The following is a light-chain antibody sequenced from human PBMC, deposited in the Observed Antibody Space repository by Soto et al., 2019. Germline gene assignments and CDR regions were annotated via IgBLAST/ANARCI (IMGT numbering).Light chain of an antibody. CDR3: QHYGRARTWT. V-gene: IGKV3-20*01. CDR1: QSIAANY. J-gene: IGKJ1*01. CDR2: GAS. Sequence: EIVLTQSPGTLPLSPGERATLSCRASQSIAANYLAWYQHKPGQAPRLLIYGASRRPTGITDRFSGGGSGTDLTLTISRVEPEEFAEYYCQHYGRARTWTCGQGPRV.